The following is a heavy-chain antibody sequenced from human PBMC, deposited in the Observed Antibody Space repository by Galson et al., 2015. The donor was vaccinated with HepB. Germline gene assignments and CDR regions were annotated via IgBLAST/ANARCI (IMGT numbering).Heavy chain of an antibody. CDR2: IIPIFGTA. CDR1: GGTFSSYA. J-gene: IGHJ5*02. D-gene: IGHD6-25*01. Sequence: SGGTFSSYAISWVRQAPGQGLEWMGGIIPIFGTANYAQKFQGRVTITADESTSTAYMELSSLRSEDTAVYYCARDSGYSSGFDPWGQGTLVTVSS. CDR3: ARDSGYSSGFDP. V-gene: IGHV1-69*01.